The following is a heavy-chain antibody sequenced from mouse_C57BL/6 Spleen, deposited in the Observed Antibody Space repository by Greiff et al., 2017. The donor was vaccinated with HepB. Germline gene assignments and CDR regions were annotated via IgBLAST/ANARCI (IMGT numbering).Heavy chain of an antibody. J-gene: IGHJ2*01. D-gene: IGHD2-3*01. V-gene: IGHV1-15*01. CDR3: TRRDGYLFDY. CDR1: GYTFTDYE. Sequence: VQGVESGAELVRPGASVTLSCKASGYTFTDYEMHWVKQTPVHGLEWIGAIDPETGGTAYNQKFKGKAILTADKSSSTAYMELRSLTSEDSAVYYCTRRDGYLFDYWGQGTTLTVSS. CDR2: IDPETGGT.